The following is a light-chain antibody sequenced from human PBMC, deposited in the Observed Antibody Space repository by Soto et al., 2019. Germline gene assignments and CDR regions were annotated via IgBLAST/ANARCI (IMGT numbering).Light chain of an antibody. CDR2: AAS. CDR1: QSVNDY. CDR3: QQYKSYSPYT. V-gene: IGKV1-39*01. Sequence: DFQVTQSPSSLSASVGDRVTITCRASQSVNDYLNWYQQRPGKAPRLLIYAASTLHSGVPSRFSGSGFGTDFTLTISGLQPDDFATYYCQQYKSYSPYTFGQGTKLEIK. J-gene: IGKJ2*01.